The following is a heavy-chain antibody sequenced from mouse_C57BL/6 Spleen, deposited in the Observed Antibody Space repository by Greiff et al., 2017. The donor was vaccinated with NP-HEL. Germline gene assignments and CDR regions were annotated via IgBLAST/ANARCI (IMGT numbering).Heavy chain of an antibody. CDR3: ATLLRLDY. V-gene: IGHV5-17*01. CDR1: GFTFSDYG. Sequence: EVQLQESGGGLVKPGGSLKLSCAASGFTFSDYGMHWVRQAPEKGLEWVAYISSGSSTIYYADTVKGRFTISRDNAKNTLFLQMTSLRSEDTAMYYCATLLRLDYWGQGTTLTVSS. J-gene: IGHJ2*01. D-gene: IGHD1-2*01. CDR2: ISSGSSTI.